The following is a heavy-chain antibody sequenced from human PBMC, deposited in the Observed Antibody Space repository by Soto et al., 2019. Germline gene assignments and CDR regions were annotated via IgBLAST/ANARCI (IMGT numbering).Heavy chain of an antibody. V-gene: IGHV3-7*01. J-gene: IGHJ4*02. CDR3: ARAGY. CDR2: IQPDGSQK. Sequence: HLVESGGSLVRPGGSLTLSCAASGFAFSNYWMSWVRLAPGKGPEWVANIQPDGSQKYYVDSVKGRFTISRDNAKNSLSLQMSSLRVEATAVYYCARAGYWGQGARVTGSS. CDR1: GFAFSNYW.